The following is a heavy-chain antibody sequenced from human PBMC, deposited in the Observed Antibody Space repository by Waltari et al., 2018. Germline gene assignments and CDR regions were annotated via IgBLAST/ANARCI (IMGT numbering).Heavy chain of an antibody. CDR3: ASGLGYMDY. V-gene: IGHV3-33*01. J-gene: IGHJ4*02. D-gene: IGHD1-1*01. Sequence: QVQLVESGGGVVQPGRSLSLSCAASGFTFSSYGMHWVRQAPGKGLEWVAVIWYDGSNKYYADSVKVRFTISRDNSKNTLYLQMNSLRAEDTAVYYCASGLGYMDYWGQGTLVTVSS. CDR1: GFTFSSYG. CDR2: IWYDGSNK.